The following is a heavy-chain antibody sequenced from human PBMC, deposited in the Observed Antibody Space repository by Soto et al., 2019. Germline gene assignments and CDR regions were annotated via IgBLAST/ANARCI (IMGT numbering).Heavy chain of an antibody. D-gene: IGHD7-27*01. Sequence: EVQLVESGGGLVQPGGSLRLSCAASGFTVSSHYMSWVRQAPGKGLEWVSVFYMDGTTHYADSVKGRFTISRDNSKNTIYFQMNSVRVEDTAVYYCARDLGKVTGDIGGQGTMVTVSS. CDR2: FYMDGTT. CDR1: GFTVSSHY. J-gene: IGHJ3*02. CDR3: ARDLGKVTGDI. V-gene: IGHV3-66*01.